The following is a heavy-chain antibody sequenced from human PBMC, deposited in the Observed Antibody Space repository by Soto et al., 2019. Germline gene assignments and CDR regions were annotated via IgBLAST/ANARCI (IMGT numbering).Heavy chain of an antibody. Sequence: DSVKVSCKTSGYTFSNYGITWVRQAPGQPLEWLGWISLYSDGTNYAQKFQGRVSMTTDTSTTTAYMELRSLRSDDTAVYYCARVVTGAEDWVGPWGQGTLVNVS. CDR1: GYTFSNYG. V-gene: IGHV1-18*01. CDR2: ISLYSDGT. J-gene: IGHJ5*02. CDR3: ARVVTGAEDWVGP.